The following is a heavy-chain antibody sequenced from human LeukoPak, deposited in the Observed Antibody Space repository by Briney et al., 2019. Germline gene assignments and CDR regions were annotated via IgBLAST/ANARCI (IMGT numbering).Heavy chain of an antibody. V-gene: IGHV4-39*01. CDR1: GGSISSSSYY. J-gene: IGHJ4*02. CDR2: IYYSGST. D-gene: IGHD2-2*01. CDR3: ATNPPDCSSTSCYNYYFDY. Sequence: SETLSLTCTVSGGSISSSSYYWGWIRQPPGKGLEWIGSIYYSGSTYYNPSLKSRVTISVDTSKNQFSLKLSSVTAADTAVYYCATNPPDCSSTSCYNYYFDYWGQGTLVTVSS.